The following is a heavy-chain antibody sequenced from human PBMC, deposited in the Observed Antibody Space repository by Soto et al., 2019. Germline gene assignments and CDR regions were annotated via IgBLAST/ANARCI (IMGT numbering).Heavy chain of an antibody. V-gene: IGHV3-21*06. CDR1: GFIFNTYT. D-gene: IGHD3-10*01. CDR2: ISGRSSNI. J-gene: IGHJ5*02. Sequence: PGGSLRLSCAASGFIFNTYTMNWVRQAPGKGLEWVSSISGRSSNIYYADSVKGRFTISRDNAENSLYLQMNSLRPEDTAVYYCERIRNYYWFDPWGQGTLVTVSS. CDR3: ERIRNYYWFDP.